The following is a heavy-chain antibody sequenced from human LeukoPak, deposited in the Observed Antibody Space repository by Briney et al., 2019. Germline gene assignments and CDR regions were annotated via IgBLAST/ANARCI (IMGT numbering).Heavy chain of an antibody. D-gene: IGHD5-12*01. CDR1: GYTFTSYY. V-gene: IGHV1-46*01. Sequence: ASVKVSCKASGYTFTSYYMHWVRQAPGQGLEWMGIINPSGGSTSYAQKFQGRVTMTRDMSTSTVYIELSSLRSEDTAVYYCARGGSLRGYDLNPDYWGQGTLVTVSS. CDR2: INPSGGST. J-gene: IGHJ4*02. CDR3: ARGGSLRGYDLNPDY.